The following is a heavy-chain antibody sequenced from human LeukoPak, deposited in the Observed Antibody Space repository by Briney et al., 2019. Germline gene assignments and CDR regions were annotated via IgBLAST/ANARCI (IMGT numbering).Heavy chain of an antibody. CDR3: ARGSTQFDY. CDR1: GGSFSGYY. Sequence: SSETLSLTCAVYGGSFSGYYWSWIRQPPGKGLEWIGEINHSGSTNYNPSLKSRVTISVDTSKNQFSLKLSSVTAADTAVYYCARGSTQFDYWGQGTLVTVSS. CDR2: INHSGST. V-gene: IGHV4-34*01. J-gene: IGHJ4*02.